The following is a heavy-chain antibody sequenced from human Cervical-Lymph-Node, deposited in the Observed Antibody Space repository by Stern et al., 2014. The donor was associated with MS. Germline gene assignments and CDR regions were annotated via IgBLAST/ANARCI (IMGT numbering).Heavy chain of an antibody. Sequence: VQLQQWGAGLLKPSETLSLTCAVYGGSFSGYYWSWIRQPPGKGLEWIGEINHSGSTNYNPSPKSRVTISVDTSKNQFSLKLSSVTAADTAVYYCARLPVLYCSSTSCLNWFDPWGQGTLVTVSS. CDR3: ARLPVLYCSSTSCLNWFDP. V-gene: IGHV4-34*01. D-gene: IGHD2-2*01. CDR2: INHSGST. J-gene: IGHJ5*02. CDR1: GGSFSGYY.